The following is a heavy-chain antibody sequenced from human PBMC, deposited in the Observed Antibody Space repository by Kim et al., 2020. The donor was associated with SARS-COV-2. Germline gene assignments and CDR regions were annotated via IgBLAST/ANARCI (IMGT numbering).Heavy chain of an antibody. J-gene: IGHJ1*01. CDR3: ARGLRGNTYGVFQL. CDR1: GGSFSEYF. D-gene: IGHD5-18*01. Sequence: SETLSLTFGVSGGSFSEYFWNWIRQSPNKGLEWIGQINDRGSTHYSPPLESRVTFSLDKSKNQFSLNLTSVTAADTGVYYCARGLRGNTYGVFQLWGQGT. CDR2: INDRGST. V-gene: IGHV4-34*01.